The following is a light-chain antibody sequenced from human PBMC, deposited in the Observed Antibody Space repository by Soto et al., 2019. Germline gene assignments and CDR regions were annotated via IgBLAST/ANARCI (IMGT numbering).Light chain of an antibody. V-gene: IGKV3-15*01. Sequence: EIVMTQSPASLSVSPGERATLSCRASQNVNSNLAWYQQTPGQAPRLLIYGASTRATGLPPRFSASGSGTEFTLTISSLQSEDFAVYYCQQYNSCPWTFGQGTKVDIK. CDR1: QNVNSN. CDR3: QQYNSCPWT. CDR2: GAS. J-gene: IGKJ1*01.